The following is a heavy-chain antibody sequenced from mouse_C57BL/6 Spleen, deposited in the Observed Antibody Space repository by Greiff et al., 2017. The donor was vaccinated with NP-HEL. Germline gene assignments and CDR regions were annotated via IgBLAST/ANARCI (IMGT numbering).Heavy chain of an antibody. V-gene: IGHV1-55*01. CDR2: IYPGSGST. Sequence: QVQLQQPGAELVKPGASVKMSCKASGYTFTSYWITWVKQRPGQGLEWIGDIYPGSGSTNYNEKFKSKATLTVDTSSSTAYMQLSSLTSEDSAVYYCARFDRGYGYFDVWGTGTTVTVSS. CDR3: ARFDRGYGYFDV. J-gene: IGHJ1*03. CDR1: GYTFTSYW.